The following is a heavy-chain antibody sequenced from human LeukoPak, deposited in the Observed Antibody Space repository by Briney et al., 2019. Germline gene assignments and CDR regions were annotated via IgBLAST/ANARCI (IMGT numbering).Heavy chain of an antibody. Sequence: QTGGSLRLSCAVSGFTFSSYAMSWVRQAPGKGLEWVSGISASGGSTNYADSVKGRFAISRDNSKNTLFLQMNDVRAGDSAEYYCAKDQRRYLDTEGIAFDIWGQGTPVTVSS. V-gene: IGHV3-23*01. D-gene: IGHD3-9*01. CDR1: GFTFSSYA. J-gene: IGHJ3*02. CDR2: ISASGGST. CDR3: AKDQRRYLDTEGIAFDI.